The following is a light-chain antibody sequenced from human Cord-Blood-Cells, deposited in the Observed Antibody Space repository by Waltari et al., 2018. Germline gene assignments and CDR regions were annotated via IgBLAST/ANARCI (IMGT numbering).Light chain of an antibody. V-gene: IGKV3-15*01. J-gene: IGKJ4*01. Sequence: ELVMTQSPATLSVSPGERATLYCRASQSVSSNLAWYQQKPGQAPRLLIYGASTRATGIPARFSGSGSGTEFTLTISSLQSEDFAVYYCQQYNNWPLTFGGGTKVEIK. CDR2: GAS. CDR3: QQYNNWPLT. CDR1: QSVSSN.